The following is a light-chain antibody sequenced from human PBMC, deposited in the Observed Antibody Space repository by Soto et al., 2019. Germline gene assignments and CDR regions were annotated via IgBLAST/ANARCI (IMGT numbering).Light chain of an antibody. CDR2: EVS. V-gene: IGLV2-14*01. CDR3: SSYTSISTLV. Sequence: QSALTQPASVSGSPGQSITISCSGTSSDVGGYDYVSWYQQHPDKAPKLMLYEVSNRPSGVSIRFSGSKSGNTASLTISGLQAEDEADYYCSSYTSISTLVFGGGTKLTV. CDR1: SSDVGGYDY. J-gene: IGLJ3*02.